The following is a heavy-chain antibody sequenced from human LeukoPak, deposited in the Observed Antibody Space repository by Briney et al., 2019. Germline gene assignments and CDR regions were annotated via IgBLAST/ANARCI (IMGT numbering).Heavy chain of an antibody. V-gene: IGHV3-23*01. CDR2: VSAGGGST. J-gene: IGHJ6*02. CDR3: ARDGEPRYWGSGYYYGMDV. Sequence: GGSLRLSCAASGFTFSGYAMTWVRQAPGKGLEWVSTVSAGGGSTYYADSVKGRFTISRDNPKNRLHLQMNSLRAEDTAIYYCARDGEPRYWGSGYYYGMDVWGQGATVTVSS. D-gene: IGHD7-27*01. CDR1: GFTFSGYA.